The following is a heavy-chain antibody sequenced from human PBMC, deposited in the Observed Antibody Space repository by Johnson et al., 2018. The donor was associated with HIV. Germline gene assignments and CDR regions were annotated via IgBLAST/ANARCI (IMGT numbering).Heavy chain of an antibody. CDR1: GFTFSSYG. CDR3: ARRRRYGDYFADAFDI. J-gene: IGHJ3*02. D-gene: IGHD4-17*01. V-gene: IGHV3-33*01. Sequence: QVQLVESGGGVVQPGRSLRLSCAASGFTFSSYGMHWVRQAPGKGLEWVAFIRYDGSNKYYADSVKGRFTISRDNAKNSLYLQVNSLRAEDTALYYCARRRRYGDYFADAFDIWGQGTMVTVSS. CDR2: IRYDGSNK.